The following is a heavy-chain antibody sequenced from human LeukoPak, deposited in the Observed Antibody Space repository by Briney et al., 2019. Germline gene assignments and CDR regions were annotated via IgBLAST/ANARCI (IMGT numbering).Heavy chain of an antibody. J-gene: IGHJ6*04. V-gene: IGHV3-30*04. CDR2: ISYDGSNK. CDR1: GFTFSSYA. CDR3: ARVSAYCSSTSCYYYYGMDV. D-gene: IGHD2-2*01. Sequence: GRSLRLSCAASGFTFSSYAMHWVRQAPGKELEWVAVISYDGSNKYYADSVKGRFTISRDNSKNTLYLQMNSLRAEDTAVYYCARVSAYCSSTSCYYYYGMDVWGKGTTVTVSS.